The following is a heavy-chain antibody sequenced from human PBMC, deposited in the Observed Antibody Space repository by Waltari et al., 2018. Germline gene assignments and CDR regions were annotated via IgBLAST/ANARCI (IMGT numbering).Heavy chain of an antibody. CDR2: IYPGDSDT. J-gene: IGHJ4*02. D-gene: IGHD6-19*01. Sequence: EVQLVQSGAEVKKPGESLKISCTGSGYSFTSYWIGWVRQMPGKGLEWMGIIYPGDSDTRYSPSFQGQVTISADKSISTAYLQWSSLKASDTAMYYCARHLYSSGWSNPFDYWGQGTLVTVSS. CDR1: GYSFTSYW. V-gene: IGHV5-51*01. CDR3: ARHLYSSGWSNPFDY.